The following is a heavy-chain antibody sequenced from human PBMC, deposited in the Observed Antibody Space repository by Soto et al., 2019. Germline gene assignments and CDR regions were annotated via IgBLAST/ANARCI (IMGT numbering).Heavy chain of an antibody. D-gene: IGHD2-15*01. J-gene: IGHJ6*02. Sequence: QVQLVQSGAEVKKPGSSVKVSCKASGGTFSSYAISWVRQAPGQGLEWMGGIIPIFGTANYEQKFQGRVTITAAESTSTADMGVSSLSTEDAAVYYCAIATPLNKVVVVAATQSNFYYYGMDFWGQGTTVTVSS. CDR3: AIATPLNKVVVVAATQSNFYYYGMDF. CDR2: IIPIFGTA. V-gene: IGHV1-69*12. CDR1: GGTFSSYA.